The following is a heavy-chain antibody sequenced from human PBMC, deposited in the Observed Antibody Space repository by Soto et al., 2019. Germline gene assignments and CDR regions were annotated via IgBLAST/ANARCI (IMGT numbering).Heavy chain of an antibody. Sequence: QVQLVQSGAEVKKPGSSVKVSCKASGGTFSSYAISWVRQAPGQGLEWMGGIIPIFGTANYAQKFQGRVTITADKSTSTAYMELSSLRSEDTAVYYCARESIQQWFGGYYYYGIDVWGQGTTVTVSS. CDR2: IIPIFGTA. CDR1: GGTFSSYA. J-gene: IGHJ6*02. D-gene: IGHD5-18*01. V-gene: IGHV1-69*06. CDR3: ARESIQQWFGGYYYYGIDV.